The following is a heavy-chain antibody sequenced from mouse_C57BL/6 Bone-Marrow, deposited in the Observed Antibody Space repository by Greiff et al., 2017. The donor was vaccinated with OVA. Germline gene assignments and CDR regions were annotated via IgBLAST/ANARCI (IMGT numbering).Heavy chain of an antibody. CDR2: ISDGGSYT. D-gene: IGHD2-1*01. CDR1: GFTFSSYA. Sequence: EVKLVESGGGLVKPGGSLKLSCAASGFTFSSYAMSWVRQTPEKRLEWVATISDGGSYTYYPDNVKGRFTISIDNAKNNLYLQMSHLKSEDTAMYYCARDGGYYGNSLSYWGQGTSVTVSS. J-gene: IGHJ4*01. CDR3: ARDGGYYGNSLSY. V-gene: IGHV5-4*01.